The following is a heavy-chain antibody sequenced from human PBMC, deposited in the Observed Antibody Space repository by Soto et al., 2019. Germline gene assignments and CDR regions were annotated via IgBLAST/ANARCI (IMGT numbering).Heavy chain of an antibody. CDR3: ARSNKVAGPYNYFDY. J-gene: IGHJ4*02. CDR1: GFTFSSYA. Sequence: PGGSLRLSCAASGFTFSSYAMSWVRQAPGKGLEWVSAISGSGGSTYYADSVKGRFTISRDNSKNTLYLQMNSLRAEDTAVYYCARSNKVAGPYNYFDYWGQGTLVTVSS. V-gene: IGHV3-23*01. D-gene: IGHD6-19*01. CDR2: ISGSGGST.